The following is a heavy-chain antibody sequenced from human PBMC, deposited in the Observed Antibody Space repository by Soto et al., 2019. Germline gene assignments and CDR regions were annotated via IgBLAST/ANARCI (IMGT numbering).Heavy chain of an antibody. CDR2: IYPGDSDT. CDR1: GYSFTSYW. Sequence: GESLKISCKGSGYSFTSYWIGWVRQMPGKGLEWMGIIYPGDSDTRYSPSFQGQVTISADKSISTAYLQWSSLKASDTAMYYCARHDVVVDAGGYYYYYLAVWGQGTTVIVSS. J-gene: IGHJ6*03. D-gene: IGHD2-15*01. CDR3: ARHDVVVDAGGYYYYYLAV. V-gene: IGHV5-51*01.